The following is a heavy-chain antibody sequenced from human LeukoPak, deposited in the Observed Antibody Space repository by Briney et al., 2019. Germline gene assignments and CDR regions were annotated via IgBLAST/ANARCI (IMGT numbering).Heavy chain of an antibody. V-gene: IGHV4-59*11. D-gene: IGHD3-10*01. CDR2: IDHTGST. CDR3: ARTYYYGSYYMDV. J-gene: IGHJ6*03. Sequence: SETLSLTCSVSGDSISMHYWSWIRQPPGKGLEWIGYIDHTGSTNYNPSLNSRVTISVDTSKNQFFLKLSSVTAADTAVYYCARTYYYGSYYMDVWGKGTTVTISS. CDR1: GDSISMHY.